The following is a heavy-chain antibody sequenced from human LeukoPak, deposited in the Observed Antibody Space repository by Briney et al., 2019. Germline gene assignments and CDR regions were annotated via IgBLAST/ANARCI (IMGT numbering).Heavy chain of an antibody. D-gene: IGHD6-13*01. CDR2: TYYRSKWYN. V-gene: IGHV6-1*01. CDR3: ARDLSAYSPRYYYYYGMDV. CDR1: GDSVSSNSAA. J-gene: IGHJ6*02. Sequence: SQTLSLTCAISGDSVSSNSAAWNWNRQSPSRGLEWLGRTYYRSKWYNDYAVSVKSRITINPDTSKNQFSLQLNSVTPEDTAVYYCARDLSAYSPRYYYYYGMDVWGQGTTVTVSS.